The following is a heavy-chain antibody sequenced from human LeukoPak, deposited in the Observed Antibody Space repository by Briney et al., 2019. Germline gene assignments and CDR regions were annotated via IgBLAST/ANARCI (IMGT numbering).Heavy chain of an antibody. CDR1: GFTVSSNY. J-gene: IGHJ4*02. CDR3: ARVVGATIIDY. D-gene: IGHD1-26*01. Sequence: GGSLRPSCAASGFTVSSNYMSWVRQAPGKGLEWVSVIYSGGSTYYADSVKARFTISRDNSKNTLYLQMNSLRAEDTAVYYCARVVGATIIDYWGQGTLVTVSS. CDR2: IYSGGST. V-gene: IGHV3-66*01.